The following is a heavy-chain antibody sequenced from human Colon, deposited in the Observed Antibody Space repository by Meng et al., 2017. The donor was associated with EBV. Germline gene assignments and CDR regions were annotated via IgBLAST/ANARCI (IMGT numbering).Heavy chain of an antibody. D-gene: IGHD3-10*01. CDR1: GYTFSTYT. CDR3: ARGTPGRSYSDY. CDR2: LGAHDGDT. Sequence: QGQLGQSGSELKKPGASVKVSCKASGYTFSTYTINWVRQAHGRGLEWMAWLGAHDGDTSYAPKFQGRVTVSADRPTATAYMELRSLRSDDTAVYYCARGTPGRSYSDYWGQGTLVTASS. V-gene: IGHV1-18*01. J-gene: IGHJ4*02.